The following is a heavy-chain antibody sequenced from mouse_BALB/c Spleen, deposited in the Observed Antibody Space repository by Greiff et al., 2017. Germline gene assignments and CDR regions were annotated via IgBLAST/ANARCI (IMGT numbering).Heavy chain of an antibody. Sequence: QVQLQQSGAELVRPGTSVKVSCKASGYAFTNYLIEWVKQRPGQGLEWIGVINPGSGGTNYNEKFKGKATLTADKSSSTAYMQLSSLTSDDSAVYFCARRTFYRGYAMDYWGQGTSVTVSA. CDR3: ARRTFYRGYAMDY. CDR2: INPGSGGT. V-gene: IGHV1-54*01. J-gene: IGHJ4*01. CDR1: GYAFTNYL. D-gene: IGHD1-1*01.